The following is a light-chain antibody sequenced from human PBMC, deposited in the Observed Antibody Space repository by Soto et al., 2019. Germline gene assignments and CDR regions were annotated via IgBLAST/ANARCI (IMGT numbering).Light chain of an antibody. Sequence: EIVLTQSPGTLSLSPGERATLSCRASQSVNSNYVTWYQQKPGQAPRLLIYGASSRATGIPDRFSGSGSGTDFTLTISRLEPEDFAVYYCQQYGSSFRYTFRQGTKLEIK. CDR1: QSVNSNY. J-gene: IGKJ2*01. CDR3: QQYGSSFRYT. V-gene: IGKV3-20*01. CDR2: GAS.